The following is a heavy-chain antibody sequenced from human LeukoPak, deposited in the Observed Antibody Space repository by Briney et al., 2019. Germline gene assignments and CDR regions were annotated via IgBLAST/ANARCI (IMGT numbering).Heavy chain of an antibody. V-gene: IGHV3-49*03. CDR2: TISNAYDGTT. CDR1: GFTFGDYA. CDR3: TRVDGMDV. J-gene: IGHJ6*02. Sequence: PGGSVRVSCTASGFTFGDYAMSWFRQAPGKGLEWVGFTISNAYDGTTEYAASVKGRFTISRDDSKSIAYLQMNSLKTEDTAVYYCTRVDGMDVWGQGTTVT.